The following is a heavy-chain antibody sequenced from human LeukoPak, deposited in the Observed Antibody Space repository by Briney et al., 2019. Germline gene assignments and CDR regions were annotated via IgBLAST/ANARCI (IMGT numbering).Heavy chain of an antibody. CDR3: AKDSAGSSSHFDY. D-gene: IGHD6-13*01. CDR1: GFTFSGYV. Sequence: GGSLRLSCAASGFTFSGYVMTWVRQAPGKGLECVSSITFSSSHIYYADSVKGRFTISRDNSKNTLYLQMNSLRAEDTAVYYCAKDSAGSSSHFDYWGQGTLVTVSS. J-gene: IGHJ4*02. CDR2: ITFSSSHI. V-gene: IGHV3-21*01.